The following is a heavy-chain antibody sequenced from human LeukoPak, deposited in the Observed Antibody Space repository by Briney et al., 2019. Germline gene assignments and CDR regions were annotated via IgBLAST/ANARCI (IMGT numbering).Heavy chain of an antibody. CDR2: ISADNGAT. J-gene: IGHJ4*02. CDR1: DYTFDSYG. CDR3: VTPLPHYCSGTNCPLRY. Sequence: ASVKVSCKACDYTFDSYGITWVRQAPGQRLEWLGWISADNGATDFGQKVQGRVTLTTDTSTNTAYMELSSLRSDDTAVYYCVTPLPHYCSGTNCPLRYWGQGTLVTVPS. D-gene: IGHD2-2*01. V-gene: IGHV1-18*01.